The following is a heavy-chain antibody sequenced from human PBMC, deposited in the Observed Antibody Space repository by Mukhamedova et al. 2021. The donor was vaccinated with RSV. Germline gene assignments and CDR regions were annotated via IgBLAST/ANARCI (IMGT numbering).Heavy chain of an antibody. CDR3: ARQSIATSLVGLFFYDY. V-gene: IGHV1-2*02. J-gene: IGHJ4*02. Sequence: GPEWMGWINLDNGGTNFAQKFRGRFTMTRDAFISTAYMDLSSLRSDDTALSYCARQSIATSLVGLFFYDYWGQGTPATVSS. D-gene: IGHD2-21*01. CDR2: INLDNGGT.